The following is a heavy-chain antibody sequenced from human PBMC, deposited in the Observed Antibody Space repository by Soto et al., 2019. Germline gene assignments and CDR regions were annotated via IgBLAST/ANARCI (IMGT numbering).Heavy chain of an antibody. CDR2: IYHSGST. Sequence: PSETLSLTCAVSGGSISSGGYSWSWIRQPPGKGLEWIGYIYHSGSTYYNPSLKSRVTISVDRSKNQFSLKLSSVTAADTAVYYCARVLDYYYYGMDVWGQGTTVTVSS. V-gene: IGHV4-30-2*01. J-gene: IGHJ6*02. CDR3: ARVLDYYYYGMDV. CDR1: GGSISSGGYS.